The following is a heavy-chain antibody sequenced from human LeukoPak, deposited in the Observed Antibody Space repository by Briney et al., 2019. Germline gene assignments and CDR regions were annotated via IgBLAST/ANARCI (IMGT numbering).Heavy chain of an antibody. CDR2: IYYSGST. V-gene: IGHV4-59*08. Sequence: SETLSLTCTVSGGSISSYYWSWIRQPPGKGLEWIGYIYYSGSTNYNPSLKSRVTISVDTSKNQFSLKLSSVTAADTAVYYCAKHVHSSGWSAYFQHWGQGTLVTVSS. D-gene: IGHD6-19*01. CDR1: GGSISSYY. CDR3: AKHVHSSGWSAYFQH. J-gene: IGHJ1*01.